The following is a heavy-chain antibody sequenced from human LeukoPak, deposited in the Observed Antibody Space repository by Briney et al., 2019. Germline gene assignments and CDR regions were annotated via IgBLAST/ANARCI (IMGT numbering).Heavy chain of an antibody. CDR2: ISGSNGNT. V-gene: IGHV1-18*01. D-gene: IGHD3-10*01. CDR1: GYTFTRYG. Sequence: ASVKLSCKAFGYTFTRYGVSWVRQAPGQGLEWIGWISGSNGNTNYAQNFQGRVTMTTDSSTSTAYMELRSLRSDDTAVYYCARDRGFMVRGSRRGYDDYYYYMDVWGKGTTVTISS. J-gene: IGHJ6*03. CDR3: ARDRGFMVRGSRRGYDDYYYYMDV.